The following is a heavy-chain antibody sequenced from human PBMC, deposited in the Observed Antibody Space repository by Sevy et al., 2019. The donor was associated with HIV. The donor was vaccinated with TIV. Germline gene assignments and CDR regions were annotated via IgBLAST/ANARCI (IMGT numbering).Heavy chain of an antibody. CDR3: ARGWPIHL. CDR1: AFSFDNHA. J-gene: IGHJ4*02. D-gene: IGHD3-3*02. CDR2: TPTSGIST. V-gene: IGHV3-23*01. Sequence: GGSLRLSCAASAFSFDNHAMMWFRQPPGKGLEWVSTTPTSGISTFYANSVKGRFIISRDNSKSTLYLEMNSLRVEDTALYYCARGWPIHLWGQGTLVTVSS.